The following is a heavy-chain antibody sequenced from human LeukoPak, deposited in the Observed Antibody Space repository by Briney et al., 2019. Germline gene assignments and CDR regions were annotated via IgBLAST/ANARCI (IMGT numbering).Heavy chain of an antibody. J-gene: IGHJ5*02. CDR3: ARVPDITARPCDT. Sequence: SETLSLTCAVYGGSFSGYYWTLIRQTPGEGLEWIGEISHTGLTGSNPSLKSRVTIFVDSSKKQFSLRMTSVAAADTGVYYCARVPDITARPCDTWGPGTLVTVSS. D-gene: IGHD1-1*01. CDR1: GGSFSGYY. V-gene: IGHV4-34*01. CDR2: ISHTGLT.